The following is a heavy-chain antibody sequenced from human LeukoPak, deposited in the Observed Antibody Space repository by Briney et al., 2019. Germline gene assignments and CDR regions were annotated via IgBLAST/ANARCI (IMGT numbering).Heavy chain of an antibody. V-gene: IGHV4-31*03. CDR3: ARAPNFTIFGVVIPDYYYGMDV. CDR2: IYYSGST. D-gene: IGHD3-3*01. J-gene: IGHJ6*02. CDR1: GGSISSGGYY. Sequence: TSETLSLTCTVSGGSISSGGYYWRWIRQHPGKGLEWIGYIYYSGSTYYNPSLKSRVTISVDTSKNQFSLKLSSVTAADTAVYYCARAPNFTIFGVVIPDYYYGMDVWGQGTTVTVSS.